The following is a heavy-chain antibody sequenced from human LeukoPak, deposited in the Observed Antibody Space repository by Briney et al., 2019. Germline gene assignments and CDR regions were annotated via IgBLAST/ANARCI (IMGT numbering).Heavy chain of an antibody. CDR3: VGGTVTRDLDP. CDR2: IKQDGSEK. V-gene: IGHV3-7*01. CDR1: GFTFSNYW. J-gene: IGHJ5*02. Sequence: TGGSLRLSCAASGFTFSNYWMRWVRQAPGKGLEWVASIKQDGSEKNYVDSAKGRFTISRDNAKNSLYLQMNSLRAEDTAVYFCVGGTVTRDLDPWGQGTLVTVSS. D-gene: IGHD4-11*01.